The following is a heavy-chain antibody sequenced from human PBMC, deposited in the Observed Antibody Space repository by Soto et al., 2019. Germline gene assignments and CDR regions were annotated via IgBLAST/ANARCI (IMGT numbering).Heavy chain of an antibody. CDR2: ISDSGGST. Sequence: TGGSLRLSCAVSGFTFKSYAMSWVRQAPGKGLEWVSTISDSGGSTSYADSVKGRLTISRDNSMNTLYLQMDSLRVEDTAVYYCVKRDLAYWGQGTLVTVSS. CDR1: GFTFKSYA. CDR3: VKRDLAY. J-gene: IGHJ4*02. V-gene: IGHV3-23*01.